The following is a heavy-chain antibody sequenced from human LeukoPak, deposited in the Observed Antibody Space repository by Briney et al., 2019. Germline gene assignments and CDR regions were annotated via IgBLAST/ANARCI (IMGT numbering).Heavy chain of an antibody. J-gene: IGHJ5*02. V-gene: IGHV3-23*01. CDR3: AKDPVDYYDSGGYYLIWLDP. CDR2: ISGSGSTT. D-gene: IGHD3-22*01. Sequence: RGSLTLSCAASGFTFSTYAMSWVRQAPGKGLEWSSVISGSGSTTYYADSVKGRFTISKDNSKNTLYLQMDSLRVEDTAVYHCAKDPVDYYDSGGYYLIWLDPWGQGTLVTVSS. CDR1: GFTFSTYA.